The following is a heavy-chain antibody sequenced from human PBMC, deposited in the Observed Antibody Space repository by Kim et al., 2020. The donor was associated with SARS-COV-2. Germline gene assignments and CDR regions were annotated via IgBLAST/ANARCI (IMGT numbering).Heavy chain of an antibody. D-gene: IGHD6-13*01. V-gene: IGHV3-66*01. Sequence: YADSVKGRFTISRDNSKNTLYLQMNSLRAEDTAVYYCASSLIAAAGAFDYWGQGTLVTVSS. J-gene: IGHJ4*02. CDR3: ASSLIAAAGAFDY.